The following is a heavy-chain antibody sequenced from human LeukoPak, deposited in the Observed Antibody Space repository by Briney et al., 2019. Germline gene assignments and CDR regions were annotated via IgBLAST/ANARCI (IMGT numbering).Heavy chain of an antibody. V-gene: IGHV3-66*01. D-gene: IGHD2-21*02. CDR2: IYSDGRT. J-gene: IGHJ4*02. CDR3: ARGPTASYVDY. Sequence: GGSLRLSCAASGFTVSSNYMSWVRQAPGKGLKWVSVIYSDGRTSYADSVKGRFTSSRDDSKNTLYLQMNSLRAEDTAVYYCARGPTASYVDYWGQGTLVTVSA. CDR1: GFTVSSNY.